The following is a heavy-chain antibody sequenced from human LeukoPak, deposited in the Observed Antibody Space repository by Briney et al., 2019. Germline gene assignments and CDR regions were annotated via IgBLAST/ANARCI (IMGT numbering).Heavy chain of an antibody. CDR3: ARTGQDLLLRPTNYYFDY. Sequence: SETLSLTCTVSGDSISNSNYYWGWIRQPPGKGLEWIGTIYYSGSTYYNPSLKSRVTISVDTSKNQFSLKLSSVTAADTAVYYCARTGQDLLLRPTNYYFDYWGQGTLVTVSS. CDR1: GDSISNSNYY. V-gene: IGHV4-39*07. CDR2: IYYSGST. J-gene: IGHJ4*02. D-gene: IGHD1-26*01.